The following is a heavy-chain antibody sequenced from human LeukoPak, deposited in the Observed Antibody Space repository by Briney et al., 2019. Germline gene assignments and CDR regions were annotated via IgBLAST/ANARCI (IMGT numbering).Heavy chain of an antibody. CDR3: TRDHDFWSGPFDV. CDR2: IKRKGYGGTT. Sequence: GGSLRLSCTASGFTFGDYSLSWVRQAPEKGLEWVGFIKRKGYGGTTEYAPSVKGRFIISRDDSKSTAYLQMNSLKTEDTAVYYCTRDHDFWSGPFDVWGKGTTVTVSS. V-gene: IGHV3-49*04. J-gene: IGHJ6*04. CDR1: GFTFGDYS. D-gene: IGHD3-3*01.